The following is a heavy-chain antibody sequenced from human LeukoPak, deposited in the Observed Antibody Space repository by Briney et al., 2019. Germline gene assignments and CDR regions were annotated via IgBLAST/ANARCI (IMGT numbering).Heavy chain of an antibody. D-gene: IGHD6-19*01. CDR3: ARGDRFVYSSWGMDV. V-gene: IGHV3-66*01. CDR1: GFTVSSNY. J-gene: IGHJ6*02. Sequence: GGSLRLSCAASGFTVSSNYMSWVRQAPGKGLEWVSVIYSGGSTYYADSVKGRFTISRDNSKNTLYLQMNSLRAEDTAVYYCARGDRFVYSSWGMDVWGQGTTVTVSS. CDR2: IYSGGST.